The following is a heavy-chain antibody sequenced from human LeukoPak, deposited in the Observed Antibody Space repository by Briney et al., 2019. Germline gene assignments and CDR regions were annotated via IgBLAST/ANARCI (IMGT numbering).Heavy chain of an antibody. CDR1: GGSISSSSYY. V-gene: IGHV4-39*01. CDR2: IYYSGST. CDR3: ARREGLLFDY. Sequence: SETLSLTCTVSGGSISSSSYYWGWIRQPPGKGLEWIGSIYYSGSTYYNPSLKSRVTISVGTSKNQFSLKLSSVTAADTAVYYCARREGLLFDYWGQGTLVTVSS. D-gene: IGHD2-21*02. J-gene: IGHJ4*02.